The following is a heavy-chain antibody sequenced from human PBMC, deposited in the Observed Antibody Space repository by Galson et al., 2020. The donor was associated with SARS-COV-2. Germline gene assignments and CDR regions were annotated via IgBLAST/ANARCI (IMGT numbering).Heavy chain of an antibody. J-gene: IGHJ4*02. D-gene: IGHD2-2*01. CDR1: GFTFKNYW. V-gene: IGHV3-74*01. CDR3: AINYQLDS. CDR2: INNDGSSA. Sequence: GESLKISCAASGFTFKNYWMHWVRQAPGKGLVWVSRINNDGSSAIYADSVKGRFTISRDNAENTLYLQMNSLRAEDTAMYYCAINYQLDSWGQGTLVTVSS.